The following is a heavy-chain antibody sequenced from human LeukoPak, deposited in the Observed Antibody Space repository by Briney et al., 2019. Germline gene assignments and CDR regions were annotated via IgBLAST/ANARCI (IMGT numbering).Heavy chain of an antibody. Sequence: DPSETLSFTCTVSGDSLNAYYWGWIRQPPGKGLEWIGYIYFSGTTKYNPSLESRVTISVDTSKNQFSLKLSSVTAADTAVYYCARRRAEGGSNGHYNWLDPWGQGILVTVSS. CDR3: ARRRAEGGSNGHYNWLDP. D-gene: IGHD6-13*01. CDR1: GDSLNAYY. CDR2: IYFSGTT. V-gene: IGHV4-59*08. J-gene: IGHJ5*02.